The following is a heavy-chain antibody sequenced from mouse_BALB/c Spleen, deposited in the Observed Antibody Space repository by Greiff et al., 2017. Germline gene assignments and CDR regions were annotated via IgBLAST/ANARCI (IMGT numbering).Heavy chain of an antibody. Sequence: QVQLQQPGAELVKPGASVKLSCKASGYTFTSYWMHWVKQRPGQGLEWIGEIDPSDSYTNYNQKFKGKATLTVDKSSSTAYMQLSSLTSEDSAVYYCARRSPNYWGQGTTLTVSS. CDR2: IDPSDSYT. V-gene: IGHV1-69*02. J-gene: IGHJ2*01. CDR1: GYTFTSYW. CDR3: ARRSPNY.